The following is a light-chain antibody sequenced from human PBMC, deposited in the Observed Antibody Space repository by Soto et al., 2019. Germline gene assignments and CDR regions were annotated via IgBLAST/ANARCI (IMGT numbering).Light chain of an antibody. CDR1: SRDDGADNY. CDR2: ECS. V-gene: IGLV2-14*01. Sequence: QSVLTQPASVSGSPGQSITISCTGTSRDDGADNYVSWYQHHPGKAPKLFFSECSTRPFAVSKRFPGCKASSTASPTLSGLQAEDGAAYHSTLSTWTTGPVFRSGPTGPVL. CDR3: TLSTWTTGPV. J-gene: IGLJ6*01.